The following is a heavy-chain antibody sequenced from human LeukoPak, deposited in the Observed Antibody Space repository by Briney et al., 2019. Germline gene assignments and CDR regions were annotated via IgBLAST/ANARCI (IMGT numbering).Heavy chain of an antibody. V-gene: IGHV3-13*01. D-gene: IGHD5-18*01. CDR2: IGFAGDT. CDR3: ARGLPGGLDP. Sequence: GSLRLSCAASGFTFSAYDMHWVRQATGKGLEWVSGIGFAGDTNYADSVKGRFTISRENAKNSLYLQMNSLTPGDTAMYFCARGLPGGLDPWGQGTLVTVSS. J-gene: IGHJ5*02. CDR1: GFTFSAYD.